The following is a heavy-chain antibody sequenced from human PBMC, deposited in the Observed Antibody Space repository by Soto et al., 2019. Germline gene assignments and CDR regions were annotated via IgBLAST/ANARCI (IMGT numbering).Heavy chain of an antibody. Sequence: GASVKVSCKASGYTFTSYGISWVRQAPGQGLEWMGWISAYNGNTNYAQKLQGRVTMTTDTSTSTAYMELRSLRSDDTAVYYCARDPKSSLGVRFLEWLLPDYWGQGTLVTVSS. V-gene: IGHV1-18*01. CDR3: ARDPKSSLGVRFLEWLLPDY. CDR2: ISAYNGNT. D-gene: IGHD3-3*01. CDR1: GYTFTSYG. J-gene: IGHJ4*02.